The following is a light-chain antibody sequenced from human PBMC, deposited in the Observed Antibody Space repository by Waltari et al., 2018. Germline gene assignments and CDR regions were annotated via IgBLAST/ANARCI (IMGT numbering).Light chain of an antibody. J-gene: IGKJ4*01. CDR3: QQYYSYLPLT. CDR2: AAS. V-gene: IGKV1-8*01. Sequence: AIRMTQSPSSFSASTGDRVTITCRASQGISSYLDWYHQKPGKAPKLLIYAASTLQSGVPSRFSGSGYGTDFTLTISCLQSEDFATYYCQQYYSYLPLTFGGGTKVEIK. CDR1: QGISSY.